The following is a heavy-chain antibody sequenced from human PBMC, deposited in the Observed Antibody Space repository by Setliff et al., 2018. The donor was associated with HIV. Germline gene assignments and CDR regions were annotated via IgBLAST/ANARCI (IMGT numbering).Heavy chain of an antibody. Sequence: GGSLRLSCAASGFTFSTYGMHWVRQAPGKGLEWVAIIWFDGSKTYYADSVKGRFTISRDNSKNTLYLQMNSLRAGDTAVYYCATFSSGYDIDAFDIWGQGTMVTVSS. CDR1: GFTFSTYG. D-gene: IGHD5-12*01. CDR2: IWFDGSKT. J-gene: IGHJ3*02. CDR3: ATFSSGYDIDAFDI. V-gene: IGHV3-33*01.